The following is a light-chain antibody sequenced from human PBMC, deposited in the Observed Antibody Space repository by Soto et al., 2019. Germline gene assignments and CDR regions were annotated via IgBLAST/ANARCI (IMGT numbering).Light chain of an antibody. CDR1: SSDVGGYNY. Sequence: ALTQPASVSGSPGQSITISCTGTSSDVGGYNYVSWYQQHPGKAPKLMIYEVSNRPSGVSNRFSGSKSGNTASLTISGLQAEDEADYYCSSYTSSSTRVFGTGTKVPVL. CDR3: SSYTSSSTRV. CDR2: EVS. V-gene: IGLV2-14*01. J-gene: IGLJ1*01.